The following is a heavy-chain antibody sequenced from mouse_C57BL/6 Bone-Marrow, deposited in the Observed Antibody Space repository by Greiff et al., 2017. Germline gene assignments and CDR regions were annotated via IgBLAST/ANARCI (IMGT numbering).Heavy chain of an antibody. CDR3: TSVVGWDVYPNYAIDY. D-gene: IGHD1-1*01. V-gene: IGHV1-15*01. J-gene: IGHJ4*01. CDR1: GYTFTDYE. Sequence: QVQLQQPGAELVRPGASVTLSCKASGYTFTDYEMHWVKQTPVHGLEWIGAIDPDTGGTAYNQKFKGKAILTADKSSSTAYMELRSLTSEDSTVYYGTSVVGWDVYPNYAIDYWGQGTSVTGSS. CDR2: IDPDTGGT.